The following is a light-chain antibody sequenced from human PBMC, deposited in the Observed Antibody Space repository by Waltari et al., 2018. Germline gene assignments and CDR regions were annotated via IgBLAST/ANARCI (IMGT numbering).Light chain of an antibody. CDR3: QQSYTTPYT. J-gene: IGKJ2*01. V-gene: IGKV1-39*01. Sequence: DIQMTQSPSSLSESIGDRLNQTCRARQTISNYLNWNQQRPGKAPTLVIYSASSLESGVPSRFSGSGSGTDFTLIISSLQPEDFATYYCQQSYTTPYTFGPGTRLEIK. CDR2: SAS. CDR1: QTISNY.